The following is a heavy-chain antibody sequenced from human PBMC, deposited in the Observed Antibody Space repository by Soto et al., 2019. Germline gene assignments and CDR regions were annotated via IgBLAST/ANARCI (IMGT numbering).Heavy chain of an antibody. Sequence: PSETLSLTCTVSGGSISSYYWGWIRQPPGKGLEWIGYIYYSGSTNYNPSLKSRVTISVDTSKNQFSLKLSSVTAADTAVYYCARDPHPSFGETHYGMDVWGQGTTVTVSS. J-gene: IGHJ6*02. CDR3: ARDPHPSFGETHYGMDV. CDR2: IYYSGST. CDR1: GGSISSYY. D-gene: IGHD3-10*01. V-gene: IGHV4-59*01.